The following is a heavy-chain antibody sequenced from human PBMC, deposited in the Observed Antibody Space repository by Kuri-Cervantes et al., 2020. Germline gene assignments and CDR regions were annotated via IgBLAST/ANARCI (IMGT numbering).Heavy chain of an antibody. Sequence: GESLKISCAASGFTFSSYSMNWVRQAPGKGLEWVSSISSSSSYIYYADSVKGRFTISRDNAKNSLYLQMNSLRAEDTAVYYCAREDTVTTGLAFDIWGQGTMVTVSS. CDR1: GFTFSSYS. CDR3: AREDTVTTGLAFDI. V-gene: IGHV3-21*01. J-gene: IGHJ3*02. D-gene: IGHD4-17*01. CDR2: ISSSSSYI.